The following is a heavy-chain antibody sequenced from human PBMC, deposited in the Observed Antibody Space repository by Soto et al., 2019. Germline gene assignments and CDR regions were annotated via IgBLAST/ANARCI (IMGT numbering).Heavy chain of an antibody. J-gene: IGHJ6*02. CDR3: ARDPHGDYGMDV. V-gene: IGHV3-53*01. CDR2: IYSGGST. D-gene: IGHD4-17*01. CDR1: GFTVSSNY. Sequence: GGSLRLSCAASGFTVSSNYMSWVRQAPGKGLEWVSVIYSGGSTYYADSVKGRFTISRDNSKNTLYLQMNSLRAEDTAVYYCARDPHGDYGMDVWGQGTTVTVSS.